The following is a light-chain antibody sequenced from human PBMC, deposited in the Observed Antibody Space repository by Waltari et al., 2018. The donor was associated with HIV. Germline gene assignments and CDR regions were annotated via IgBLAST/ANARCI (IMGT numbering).Light chain of an antibody. CDR1: QTVKTY. CDR2: GTS. J-gene: IGKJ4*01. Sequence: DIQMTQSPSSLSASIGGRVTITCRPSQTVKTYLNWYLQKPGKAPSLLIHGTSTLQSGVPSRFSGTGSGTHFTLTINDLQPEDCVIYYCQQSYSTPLTFGGGT. V-gene: IGKV1-39*01. CDR3: QQSYSTPLT.